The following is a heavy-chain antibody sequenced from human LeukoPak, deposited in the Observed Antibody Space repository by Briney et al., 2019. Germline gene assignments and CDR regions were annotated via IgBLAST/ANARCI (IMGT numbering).Heavy chain of an antibody. D-gene: IGHD6-19*01. CDR2: IIPIFDTP. Sequence: SVKVSCKASGGTFSSYPVSWVRQAPGQGLEWMGGIIPIFDTPTYAQKFQGRVTIAAVESTSTAYMELSSLRSEDTAVDYCAREDRVAGTCPAYWGQGPLVTVSS. V-gene: IGHV1-69*13. J-gene: IGHJ4*02. CDR3: AREDRVAGTCPAY. CDR1: GGTFSSYP.